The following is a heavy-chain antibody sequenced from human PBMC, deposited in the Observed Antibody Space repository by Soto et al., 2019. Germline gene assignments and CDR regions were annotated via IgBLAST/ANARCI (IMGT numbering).Heavy chain of an antibody. D-gene: IGHD3-10*01. V-gene: IGHV3-7*01. CDR2: IKEDGSEK. Sequence: EVQLVESGGGLVQPGGSLRLSCAASGFTFSNYWMSWVRQAPGKGLEWVANIKEDGSEKNYVDSVKGRFTISRDNAKNSLYLQMNSLRAEDTAVYYCARSGSEIDCWGHGTLVTVS. J-gene: IGHJ4*01. CDR3: ARSGSEIDC. CDR1: GFTFSNYW.